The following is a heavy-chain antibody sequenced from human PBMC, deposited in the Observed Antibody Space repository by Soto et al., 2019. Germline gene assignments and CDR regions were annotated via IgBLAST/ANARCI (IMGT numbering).Heavy chain of an antibody. Sequence: QVQLVESGGGVVQPGRSLRLSCAASGFTFSSYAMHWVRQAPGKGLEWVAVISYDGSNKYYADSVKGRFTISRDNSKNTLYLQMNSLRAEDTAVYYCARSEGELLNYYYGMDVWGQGTTVTVSS. J-gene: IGHJ6*02. D-gene: IGHD3-10*01. CDR1: GFTFSSYA. CDR3: ARSEGELLNYYYGMDV. V-gene: IGHV3-30-3*01. CDR2: ISYDGSNK.